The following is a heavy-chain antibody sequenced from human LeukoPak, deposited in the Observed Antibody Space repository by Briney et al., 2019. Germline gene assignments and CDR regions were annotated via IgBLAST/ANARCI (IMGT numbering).Heavy chain of an antibody. J-gene: IGHJ5*02. CDR2: INHSGST. CDR1: GGSFSGYY. D-gene: IGHD6-19*01. Sequence: PSETLSLTCAVYGGSFSGYYWSWIRQPPGKGLEWIGEINHSGSTYYNPSLKSRVTISVDTSKNQVSLKLSSVTAADTAVYYCARHVRKRGIAVAGTPGWFDPWGQGTLVTVSS. V-gene: IGHV4-34*01. CDR3: ARHVRKRGIAVAGTPGWFDP.